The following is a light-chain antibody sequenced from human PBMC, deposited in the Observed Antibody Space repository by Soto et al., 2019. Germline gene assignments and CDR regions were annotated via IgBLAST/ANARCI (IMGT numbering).Light chain of an antibody. CDR3: QSYDSSLSGVV. CDR2: DNT. V-gene: IGLV1-40*01. CDR1: SSNIGAGDD. Sequence: QSVLTQPPSVSGAPGQRVTISCTGSSSNIGAGDDVNWYQQLPGTAPKLLIYDNTNRPSGVPDRFSGSKSGTSASLAITGLQAEDEADYYCQSYDSSLSGVVFGGGTKLTVL. J-gene: IGLJ2*01.